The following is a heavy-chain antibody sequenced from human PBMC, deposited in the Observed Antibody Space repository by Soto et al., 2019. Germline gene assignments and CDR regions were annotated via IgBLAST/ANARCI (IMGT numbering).Heavy chain of an antibody. V-gene: IGHV4-61*01. CDR2: ISHSGST. CDR3: ARVLAKTSGFHLFDS. CDR1: GGCVSSDSYF. D-gene: IGHD6-19*01. Sequence: PSETLSLTCSVSGGCVSSDSYFWSWIRQPPGKGLEYIGYISHSGSTNYNPSLQSQVTISIDTSKNQFSLKVRSVTTADTALYYCARVLAKTSGFHLFDSWGQGTLVTVS. J-gene: IGHJ4*02.